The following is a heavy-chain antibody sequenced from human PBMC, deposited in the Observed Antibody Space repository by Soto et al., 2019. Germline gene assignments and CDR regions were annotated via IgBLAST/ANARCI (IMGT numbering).Heavy chain of an antibody. V-gene: IGHV1-69*13. Sequence: SVKVSCKASGGTFSSYAISWVRQAPGQGLEWMGGIIPIFGTANYAQKFQGRVTITSDESTSTAYMELSSLRSEDTAVYYCARDSRGYCSSTSCYPRISGWFDPWGQGTLVTVSS. CDR3: ARDSRGYCSSTSCYPRISGWFDP. CDR1: GGTFSSYA. J-gene: IGHJ5*02. CDR2: IIPIFGTA. D-gene: IGHD2-2*01.